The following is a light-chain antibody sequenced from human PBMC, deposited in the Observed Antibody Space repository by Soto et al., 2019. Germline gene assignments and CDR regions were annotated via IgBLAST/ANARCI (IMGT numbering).Light chain of an antibody. CDR3: LQDYNYPWT. CDR2: AAS. J-gene: IGKJ1*01. Sequence: AVQMTQSPSSLSASVGDSVTITCRASQAIRNDLSWYQQKPGKAPKLLIYAASKLQSGVPSRFSGGRSGTDFTLTIRDLQTEDVATYYCLQDYNYPWTFGQGTKVE. V-gene: IGKV1-6*01. CDR1: QAIRND.